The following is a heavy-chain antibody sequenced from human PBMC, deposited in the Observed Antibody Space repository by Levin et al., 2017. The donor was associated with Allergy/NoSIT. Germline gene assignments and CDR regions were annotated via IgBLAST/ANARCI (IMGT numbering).Heavy chain of an antibody. V-gene: IGHV3-30*18. CDR3: AKDEPYFHY. CDR2: ISYDGSNK. Sequence: TGGSLRLSCAASGFTFSNYDMHWVRQAPGKGLEWVAVISYDGSNKYYADSVKGRFTISRDNSKNTVYLQMNSLRAEDTAVYYCAKDEPYFHYWGQGTLVTASS. CDR1: GFTFSNYD. J-gene: IGHJ4*02.